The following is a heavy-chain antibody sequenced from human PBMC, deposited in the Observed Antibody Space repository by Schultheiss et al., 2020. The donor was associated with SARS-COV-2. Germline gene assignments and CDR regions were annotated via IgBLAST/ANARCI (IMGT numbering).Heavy chain of an antibody. Sequence: GGSLRLSCAASGFTFSSYAMSWVRQAPGKGLEWVSAISGSGSTIYYADSVKGRFTISRDNAKNSLYLQMNSLRAEDTAVYYCASGQWELLYVYWGQGTLVTVSS. V-gene: IGHV3-23*01. CDR1: GFTFSSYA. J-gene: IGHJ4*02. D-gene: IGHD1-26*01. CDR3: ASGQWELLYVY. CDR2: ISGSGSTI.